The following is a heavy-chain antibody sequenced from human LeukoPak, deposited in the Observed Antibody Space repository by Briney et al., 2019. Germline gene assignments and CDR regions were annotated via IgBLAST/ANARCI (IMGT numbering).Heavy chain of an antibody. CDR1: GFTFGKYW. V-gene: IGHV3-7*03. J-gene: IGHJ4*02. Sequence: GSLRLSCVASGFTFGKYWMSWVRQAPGKGLEWVANIKLDGSEKNYVDSVKGRFTISRDNTKNSLYLQMNSLRVEGTAVFYCARDQYDTWSRRGNFDSWGQGTLVIVSS. CDR2: IKLDGSEK. D-gene: IGHD3-3*01. CDR3: ARDQYDTWSRRGNFDS.